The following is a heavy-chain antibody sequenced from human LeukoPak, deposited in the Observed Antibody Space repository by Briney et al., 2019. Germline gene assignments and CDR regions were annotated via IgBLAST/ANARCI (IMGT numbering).Heavy chain of an antibody. Sequence: SETLSLTCAVYGGSFSGYYWSWIRQPPGKGLEWIGEINLSGSTNYNPSLKSRVTISVDTSKNQFSLKLSSVTAADTAVYYCARGIAVAGTGLDYWGQGTLVTVSS. V-gene: IGHV4-34*01. CDR3: ARGIAVAGTGLDY. D-gene: IGHD6-19*01. CDR1: GGSFSGYY. CDR2: INLSGST. J-gene: IGHJ4*02.